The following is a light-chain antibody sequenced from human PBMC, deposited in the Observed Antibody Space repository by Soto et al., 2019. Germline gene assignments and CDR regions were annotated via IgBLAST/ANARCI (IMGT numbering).Light chain of an antibody. V-gene: IGKV1-5*01. CDR1: QSISSW. CDR2: DAS. CDR3: QQYNSYSRGT. Sequence: DIQMTQSPSTLSTSVGDRVTIHCRASQSISSWLAWYQQKPGKAPKLLIYDASSLESGVPSRFSGSGSGTEFTLTISSLQPDDFATYYCQQYNSYSRGTFGQGTRWIS. J-gene: IGKJ1*01.